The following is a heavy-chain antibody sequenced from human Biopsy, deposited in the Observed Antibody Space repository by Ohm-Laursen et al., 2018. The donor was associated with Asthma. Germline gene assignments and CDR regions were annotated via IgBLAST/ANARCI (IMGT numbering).Heavy chain of an antibody. D-gene: IGHD1-26*01. CDR1: GFPFTAYY. CDR3: ARAPYSDAIDS. V-gene: IGHV1-2*04. J-gene: IGHJ4*02. Sequence: ASVKVSCKTSGFPFTAYYIHWVRQAPGQGLEWMGWISLNTGDANLAQKFRGWVTMTRDTSISTTYLVLSGLKSHDTAVYYCARAPYSDAIDSWGQGTLVAVSS. CDR2: ISLNTGDA.